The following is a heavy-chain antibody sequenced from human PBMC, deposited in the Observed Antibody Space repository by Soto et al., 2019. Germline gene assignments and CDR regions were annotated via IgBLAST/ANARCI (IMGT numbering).Heavy chain of an antibody. V-gene: IGHV3-43*01. J-gene: IGHJ6*02. D-gene: IGHD1-1*01. CDR2: ISWDGGST. Sequence: PGGSLRLSCAASGFTFDDYTMHWVRQAPGKGLEWVSLISWDGGSTYYADSVKGRFTISRDNSKNSLYLQMNSLRTEDTALYYCAKDSGENWNRLLLGTENYGMDVWGQGTTVTVSS. CDR3: AKDSGENWNRLLLGTENYGMDV. CDR1: GFTFDDYT.